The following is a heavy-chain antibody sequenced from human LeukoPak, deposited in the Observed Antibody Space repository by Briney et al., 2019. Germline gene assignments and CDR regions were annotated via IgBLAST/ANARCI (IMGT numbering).Heavy chain of an antibody. Sequence: ASVKVSCKASGCTFTSYGISWVRQAPGQGLEWMGWISAYNGNTNYAQKLQGRVTMTTDTSTSTAYMELRSLRSGDTAVYYCARTQDILTGYWYFDYWGQGTLVTVSS. CDR3: ARTQDILTGYWYFDY. V-gene: IGHV1-18*01. J-gene: IGHJ4*02. D-gene: IGHD3-9*01. CDR2: ISAYNGNT. CDR1: GCTFTSYG.